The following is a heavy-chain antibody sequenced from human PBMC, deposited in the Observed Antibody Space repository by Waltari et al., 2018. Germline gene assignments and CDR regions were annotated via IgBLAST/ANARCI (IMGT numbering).Heavy chain of an antibody. D-gene: IGHD5-12*01. CDR1: GYTFTGYY. CDR2: INPNSGGT. V-gene: IGHV1-2*02. CDR3: ARELIRGYAFDY. J-gene: IGHJ4*02. Sequence: QVQLVQSGAEVKKPGASVKVSCKASGYTFTGYYMHWVRQAPGQGLEWMGWINPNSGGTNDEKKFQGRVTMTRDTSISTAYMELSRLRSDDTAVYYCARELIRGYAFDYWGQGTLVTVSS.